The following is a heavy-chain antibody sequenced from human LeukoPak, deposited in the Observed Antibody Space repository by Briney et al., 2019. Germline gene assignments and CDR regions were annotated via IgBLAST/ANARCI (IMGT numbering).Heavy chain of an antibody. CDR1: GFTFSSYA. J-gene: IGHJ6*03. CDR3: AKDVDYAPDYYYMDV. Sequence: GGSLRLSCAASGFTFSSYAMSWVRQAPGKGLEWVSAISGSGGSTYYADSVKGRFTISRDNSKNTLYLQMNSLRAEDTAVYYCAKDVDYAPDYYYMDVWGKGTTVTVSS. V-gene: IGHV3-23*01. D-gene: IGHD4/OR15-4a*01. CDR2: ISGSGGST.